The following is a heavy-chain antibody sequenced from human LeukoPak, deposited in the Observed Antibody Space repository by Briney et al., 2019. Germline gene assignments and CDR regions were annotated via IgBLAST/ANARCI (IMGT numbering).Heavy chain of an antibody. Sequence: GGSLRLSCAVSGFSVNDNYMSWVRQAPGKGLQWVSVMFPDGRTYYADSVKGRFTISRDLARNTLLLQMHSLRAGDTAVHYCARTNPVYGDYDYWGQGTLVTVSS. D-gene: IGHD4-17*01. J-gene: IGHJ4*02. CDR2: MFPDGRT. CDR3: ARTNPVYGDYDY. CDR1: GFSVNDNY. V-gene: IGHV3-53*01.